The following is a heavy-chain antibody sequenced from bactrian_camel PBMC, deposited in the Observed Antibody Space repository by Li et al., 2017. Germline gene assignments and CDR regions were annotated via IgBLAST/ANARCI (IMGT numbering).Heavy chain of an antibody. D-gene: IGHD2*01. Sequence: HVQLVESGGGLVQPGGSLRLSCAASGFTFGNYWMHWVRQAPGKGVEWVSKIETGGSSSYYADSMKGRFTMSRDNAKNTVYLQMNSLKFDDTALYYCAANGGPYCSGGLCPSTLGWGQGTQVTVS. CDR1: GFTFGNYW. CDR3: AANGGPYCSGGLCPSTLG. V-gene: IGHV3S1*01. J-gene: IGHJ4*01. CDR2: IETGGSSS.